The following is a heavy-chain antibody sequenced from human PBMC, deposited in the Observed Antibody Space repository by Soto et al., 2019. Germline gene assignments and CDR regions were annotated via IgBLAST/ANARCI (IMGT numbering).Heavy chain of an antibody. CDR3: ARDADSGNYYFLLDY. J-gene: IGHJ4*02. CDR2: ISFDGSNK. V-gene: IGHV3-30*09. Sequence: GGSLRLSCAVSGFTFSTYAVHWVRQAPGKGLEWVAAISFDGSNKYYADSVKGRFAISRDNSKNTLYLQMTSLRAEDTAVYYCARDADSGNYYFLLDYWGQGTLVTVSS. D-gene: IGHD1-26*01. CDR1: GFTFSTYA.